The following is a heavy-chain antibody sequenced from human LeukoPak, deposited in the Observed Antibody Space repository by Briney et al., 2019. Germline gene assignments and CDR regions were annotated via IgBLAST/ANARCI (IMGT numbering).Heavy chain of an antibody. V-gene: IGHV3-21*01. CDR1: GFTFSSYS. D-gene: IGHD3-3*01. J-gene: IGHJ3*02. CDR2: ISSSSSYI. Sequence: PGWSQRLSCAASGFTFSSYSMSWVRQAPGKGLEWVSSISSSSSYIYYADSVKGRFTISRDNAKTSLSLQMNSLRAEDTAVYYCARVGDFWSGYGDDAFDIWGQGTMVTVSS. CDR3: ARVGDFWSGYGDDAFDI.